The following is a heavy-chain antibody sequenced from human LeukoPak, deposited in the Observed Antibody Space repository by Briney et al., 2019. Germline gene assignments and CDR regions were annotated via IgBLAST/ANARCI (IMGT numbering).Heavy chain of an antibody. D-gene: IGHD6-13*01. J-gene: IGHJ5*02. CDR1: GFTFSSYW. V-gene: IGHV3-7*01. CDR3: ARGGGAYSSSWPS. CDR2: IKQDGSEK. Sequence: AGGSLRLSCAASGFTFSSYWMSWVRQAPGKGLEWVANIKQDGSEKYYVDSVKGRFTISRDNPKNSLYLQMNSLRAEDTAVYYCARGGGAYSSSWPSWGQGTLVTVSS.